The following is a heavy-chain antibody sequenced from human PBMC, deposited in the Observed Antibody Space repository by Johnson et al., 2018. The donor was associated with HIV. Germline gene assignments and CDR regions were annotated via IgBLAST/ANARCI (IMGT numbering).Heavy chain of an antibody. CDR3: ARSSPTVTTGGAFDI. J-gene: IGHJ3*02. CDR2: INLDGSEK. D-gene: IGHD4-17*01. V-gene: IGHV3-7*02. Sequence: VQLVESGGGLVQPGGSLTLSCAASGFTFSNCWMNWVRRAPGKGLEWVANINLDGSEKYYVDSVKGRFTISRDNAKNSLYLQMNSLRAGDTAVYYCARSSPTVTTGGAFDIWGQGTMVTVSS. CDR1: GFTFSNCW.